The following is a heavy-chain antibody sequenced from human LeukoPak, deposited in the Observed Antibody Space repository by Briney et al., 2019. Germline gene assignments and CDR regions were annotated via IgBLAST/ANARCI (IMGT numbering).Heavy chain of an antibody. CDR3: AREGSSWYLGFDY. CDR1: GDSVSSNSAA. CDR2: TYYRSKWYN. J-gene: IGHJ4*02. D-gene: IGHD6-13*01. V-gene: IGHV6-1*01. Sequence: SQTLSLTCDISGDSVSSNSAAWNWIRQSASRGLEWLGRTYYRSKWYNDYAVSVKSRITINPDTSKNQFSLQLNSVTPEDTAVYYCAREGSSWYLGFDYWGQGTLVTVSS.